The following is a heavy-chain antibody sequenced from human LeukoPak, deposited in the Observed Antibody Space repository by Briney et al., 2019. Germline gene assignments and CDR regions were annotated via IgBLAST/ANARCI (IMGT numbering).Heavy chain of an antibody. D-gene: IGHD2-21*02. CDR2: ISFDGTDA. Sequence: GTSLRLSCAASGFTFRSYAIHWVRQAPGKGLEWVAVISFDGTDAFYADSVKGRFTISRDNSKNTLYLQMNSLRADDTAVYYCAKDGGGADFFFDYWGQGTLVTVSS. V-gene: IGHV3-30*04. CDR1: GFTFRSYA. CDR3: AKDGGGADFFFDY. J-gene: IGHJ4*02.